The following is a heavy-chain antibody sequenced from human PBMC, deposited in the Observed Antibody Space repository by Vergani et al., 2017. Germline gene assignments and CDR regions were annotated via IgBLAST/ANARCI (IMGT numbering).Heavy chain of an antibody. D-gene: IGHD3-10*01. CDR2: IYYSGST. CDR1: GGSVSSGSYY. CDR3: AGDSRYGSGID. Sequence: QVQLQESGPGLVKPSETLSLTCTVSGGSVSSGSYYWSWIRQPPGKGLEWIGNIYYSGSTNYNPALQSRVTISVDTSKKQCSLRLRSVTPAATAVYYWAGDSRYGSGIDWGQGPLVTVSS. V-gene: IGHV4-61*01. J-gene: IGHJ4*02.